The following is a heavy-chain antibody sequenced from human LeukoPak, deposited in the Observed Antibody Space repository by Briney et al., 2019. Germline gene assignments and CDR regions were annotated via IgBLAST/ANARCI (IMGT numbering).Heavy chain of an antibody. J-gene: IGHJ4*01. D-gene: IGHD3-3*01. CDR1: GYTFTSYD. Sequence: ASVKVSCKASGYTFTSYDINWVRQATGQGLEWMGWMNPNSGNTGYAQKFQGRVTMTRNTSISTAYMELSSLRSEDTAVYYCAIFDFWSGYPFDYWGHGTLVTVSS. CDR2: MNPNSGNT. CDR3: AIFDFWSGYPFDY. V-gene: IGHV1-8*01.